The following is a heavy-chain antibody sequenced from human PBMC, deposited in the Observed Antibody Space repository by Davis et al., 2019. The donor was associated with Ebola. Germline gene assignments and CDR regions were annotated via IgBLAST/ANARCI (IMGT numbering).Heavy chain of an antibody. CDR3: ARGGLPGSGYYQCFDY. J-gene: IGHJ4*02. Sequence: MPSETLSLTCTVSGGSISSYYWSWIRQPPGKGLEWIGYIYYSGSTNYNPSLKSRVTISVDTSKNQFSLKLDSVTAADTAVYYCARGGLPGSGYYQCFDYWGQGTLVTVSS. CDR1: GGSISSYY. D-gene: IGHD3-22*01. CDR2: IYYSGST. V-gene: IGHV4-59*12.